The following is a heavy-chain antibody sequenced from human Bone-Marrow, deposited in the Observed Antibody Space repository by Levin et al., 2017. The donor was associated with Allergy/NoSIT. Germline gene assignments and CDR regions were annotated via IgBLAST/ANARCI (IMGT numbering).Heavy chain of an antibody. J-gene: IGHJ4*02. CDR3: VKVAVQDTASVTIPYDY. CDR1: GFTFRSYA. Sequence: LPGGSLRLSCSASGFTFRSYAMHWVRQTPGKGLEYVSAISSIGNTYYADSVKGRFTISRDNSKDTLYLQMSSLRADDTAVYYCVKVAVQDTASVTIPYDYWGQGTLVTVSS. CDR2: ISSIGNT. V-gene: IGHV3-64D*06. D-gene: IGHD4-17*01.